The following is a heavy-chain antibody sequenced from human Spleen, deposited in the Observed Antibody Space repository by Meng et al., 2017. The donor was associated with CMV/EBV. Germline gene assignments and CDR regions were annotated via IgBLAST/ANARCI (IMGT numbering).Heavy chain of an antibody. CDR2: INQSGSS. CDR1: GAAFSGYY. V-gene: IGHV4-34*01. D-gene: IGHD3-3*01. Sequence: SETLSLTCAVYGAAFSGYYYNWIRQPPGKGLEWIGEINQSGSSNYNPSLKSRVTISVDTSKNQFSLKLSSVTAADTAVYYCATVGIFGVVIIGAFDIWGQGTMVTVSS. CDR3: ATVGIFGVVIIGAFDI. J-gene: IGHJ3*02.